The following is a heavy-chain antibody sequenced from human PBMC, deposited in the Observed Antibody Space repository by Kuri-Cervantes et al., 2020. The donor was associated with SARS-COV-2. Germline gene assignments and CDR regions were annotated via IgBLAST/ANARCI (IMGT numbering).Heavy chain of an antibody. CDR1: GGSFSGYY. J-gene: IGHJ4*02. D-gene: IGHD3-22*01. V-gene: IGHV4-34*01. CDR3: ASRSRYYDSSGYPKGYY. Sequence: SETLSLTCAVYGGSFSGYYWSWIRQPPGKGLEWIGEINHSGSTNYNPSLKSRVTISVDTSKNQFSLKLSSVTAADTAVYYCASRSRYYDSSGYPKGYYWGQGTLVTVSS. CDR2: INHSGST.